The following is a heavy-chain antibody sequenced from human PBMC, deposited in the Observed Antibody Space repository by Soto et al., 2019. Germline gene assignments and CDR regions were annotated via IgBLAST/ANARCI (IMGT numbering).Heavy chain of an antibody. CDR3: ARGVFDWLLNGGYMDV. V-gene: IGHV1-3*01. CDR2: INAGNVNT. Sequence: QVQLVQSGAEVKKPGASVKVSCKASGYTFTSYAMHWVRQAPGQRLEWMGWINAGNVNTKYSKKFQGRVTITRDTSASTAYMELSSLRSEDTAVYYCARGVFDWLLNGGYMDVWGNGTTVTVSS. D-gene: IGHD3-9*01. J-gene: IGHJ6*03. CDR1: GYTFTSYA.